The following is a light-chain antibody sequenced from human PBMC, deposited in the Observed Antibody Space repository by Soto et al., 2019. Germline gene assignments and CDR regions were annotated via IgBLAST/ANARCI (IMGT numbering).Light chain of an antibody. CDR2: AAS. CDR3: QQSYSTPGVT. CDR1: QSISSY. J-gene: IGKJ1*01. Sequence: DIQMTQSPSSLSASVGDRVTITCRASQSISSYLNWYQQKPGKDPKLLIYAASSLQSGVQSRFSGSGSGTDFTLTIRSLQPEDFATYYCQQSYSTPGVTFGRGTKVQIK. V-gene: IGKV1-39*01.